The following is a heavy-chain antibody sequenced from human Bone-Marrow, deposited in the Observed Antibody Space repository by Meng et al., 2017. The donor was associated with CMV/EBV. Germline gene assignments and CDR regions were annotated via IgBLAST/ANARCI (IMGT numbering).Heavy chain of an antibody. CDR1: GFTFSSYA. V-gene: IGHV3-64*02. D-gene: IGHD3-10*01. CDR3: ARGEYGDR. CDR2: ISSNGGST. Sequence: ESLKISCAASGFTFSSYAMHWVRQAPGKGLEYVSAISSNGGSTYYADSVKGRFTISRDNSKNTLYLQMGSLRAEDMAVYYCARGEYGDRWGQGTLVTVSS. J-gene: IGHJ5*02.